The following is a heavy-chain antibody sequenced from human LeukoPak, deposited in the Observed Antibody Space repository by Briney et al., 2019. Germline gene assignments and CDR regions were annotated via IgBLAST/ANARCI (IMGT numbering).Heavy chain of an antibody. CDR2: IYTSGST. Sequence: SETLSLTCTVSGGSISSYYWSWIRQPAGEGLEWIGRIYTSGSTNYNPSLKSRVAMSVDTSKNQFSLKLSSVTAADTAVYYCAREGSIVATIVGYYYGMDVWGQGTTVTVSS. CDR3: AREGSIVATIVGYYYGMDV. D-gene: IGHD5-12*01. CDR1: GGSISSYY. V-gene: IGHV4-4*07. J-gene: IGHJ6*02.